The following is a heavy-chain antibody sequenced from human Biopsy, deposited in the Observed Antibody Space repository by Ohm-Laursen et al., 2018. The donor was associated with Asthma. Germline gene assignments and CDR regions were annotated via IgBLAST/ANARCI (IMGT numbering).Heavy chain of an antibody. CDR2: IATDGSNK. D-gene: IGHD2-21*01. CDR3: VKDHSAGYYYFDD. V-gene: IGHV3-64D*08. CDR1: GFTSSSYS. Sequence: SLRLSCTASGFTSSSYSMHWVRQAPGRGPEYVSFIATDGSNKFYADSVKGRFTVSRDNSKHTLYLHMTGLRADDTGVYYCVKDHSAGYYYFDDWGQGAQVTVSS. J-gene: IGHJ4*02.